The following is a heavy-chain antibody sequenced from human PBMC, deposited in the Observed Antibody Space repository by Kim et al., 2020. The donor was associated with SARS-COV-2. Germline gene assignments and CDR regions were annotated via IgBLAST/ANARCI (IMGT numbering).Heavy chain of an antibody. Sequence: GGSLRLSCAASGFTFSSYGMHWVRQAPGKGLEWVAVIWYDGSNKYYADSVKGRFTISRDNSKNTLYLQMNSLRAEDTAVYYCARDGTVTTWGYYYYGMDVWGQGTTVTVSS. D-gene: IGHD4-17*01. V-gene: IGHV3-33*01. J-gene: IGHJ6*02. CDR2: IWYDGSNK. CDR3: ARDGTVTTWGYYYYGMDV. CDR1: GFTFSSYG.